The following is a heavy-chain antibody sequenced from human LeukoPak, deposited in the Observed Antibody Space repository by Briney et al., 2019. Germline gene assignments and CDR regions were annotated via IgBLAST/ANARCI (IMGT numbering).Heavy chain of an antibody. Sequence: GGSLRLSCAASGFTFSSYWMSWVRQAPGKGLEWVANIKQDVSEKHYVGSVKGRFTISRDNAENSLYLQMNSLRAEDTAVYYCAKGGYCSSTSCLSSSAGPWGQGTLVTVSS. CDR2: IKQDVSEK. CDR1: GFTFSSYW. J-gene: IGHJ5*02. CDR3: AKGGYCSSTSCLSSSAGP. D-gene: IGHD2-2*01. V-gene: IGHV3-7*03.